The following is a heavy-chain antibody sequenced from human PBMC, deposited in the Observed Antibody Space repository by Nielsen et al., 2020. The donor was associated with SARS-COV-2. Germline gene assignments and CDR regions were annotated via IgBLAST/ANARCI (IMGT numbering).Heavy chain of an antibody. Sequence: ASVKVSCKASGYTFTNNYMHWVRQAPGQGLEWMGLINPTNGGTTYAQKFLGTVTMTRDTSTSTVYMELSSLRAEDTAVYYCASGSNIWNYHDAFEIWGQGTMVTVSS. CDR3: ASGSNIWNYHDAFEI. CDR2: INPTNGGT. V-gene: IGHV1-46*01. CDR1: GYTFTNNY. J-gene: IGHJ3*02. D-gene: IGHD3-10*01.